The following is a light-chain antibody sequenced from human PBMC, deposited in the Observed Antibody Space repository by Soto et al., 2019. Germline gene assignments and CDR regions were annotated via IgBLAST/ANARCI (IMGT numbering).Light chain of an antibody. CDR2: GPS. V-gene: IGKV3-15*01. Sequence: EIVMTQSPATLSVSPGERAALSCRASQSVTSNLAWYQQKPGQAPRLLIYGPSTRATGIPARFSGSGSGTEFTLTISSLQSEDLAVYYCQQYNNWPLTFGGGTKVEIK. CDR3: QQYNNWPLT. CDR1: QSVTSN. J-gene: IGKJ4*01.